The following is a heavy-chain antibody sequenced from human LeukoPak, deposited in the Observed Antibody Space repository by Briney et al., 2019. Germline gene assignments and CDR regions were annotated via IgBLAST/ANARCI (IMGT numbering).Heavy chain of an antibody. J-gene: IGHJ3*01. V-gene: IGHV3-66*01. Sequence: GGSLRLSCAASEFSVGSNYMTWVRQAPGKGLEWVSLIYSGGSTYYADSVKGRFTISRDNSKNTLYLQMNSLRAEDTAVYYCAKKWSGDYDSSGINDAFDLWGQGTMVTVSS. CDR3: AKKWSGDYDSSGINDAFDL. CDR2: IYSGGST. CDR1: EFSVGSNY. D-gene: IGHD3-22*01.